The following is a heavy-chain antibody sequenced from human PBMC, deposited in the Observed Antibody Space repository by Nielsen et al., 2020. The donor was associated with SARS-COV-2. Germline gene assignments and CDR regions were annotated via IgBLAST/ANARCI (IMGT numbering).Heavy chain of an antibody. D-gene: IGHD1-7*01. CDR1: GFTFSGSA. CDR2: IRSKANSYAT. V-gene: IGHV3-73*01. Sequence: GGSLRLSCAASGFTFSGSAMHWVRQASGKGLEWVGRIRSKANSYATAYAASVKGRFTISRDDSKNTAYLQMNSLKTEDTAVYYCTREGLTGTTPPLYYYGMDVWGQGTTVTVSS. CDR3: TREGLTGTTPPLYYYGMDV. J-gene: IGHJ6*02.